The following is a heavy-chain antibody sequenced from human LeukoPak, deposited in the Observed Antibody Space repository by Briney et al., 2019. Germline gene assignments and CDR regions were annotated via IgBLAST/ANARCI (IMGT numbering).Heavy chain of an antibody. J-gene: IGHJ4*02. CDR3: AREWGDY. Sequence: ASVKVSCKASGGTFSSYAISWVRQAPGQGLEWMGWINPNSGGTNYAQKFQGRVTMTRDTSISTAYMELSRLRSDDTAVYYCAREWGDYWGQGTLVTVSS. CDR1: GGTFSSYA. V-gene: IGHV1-2*02. CDR2: INPNSGGT. D-gene: IGHD3-16*01.